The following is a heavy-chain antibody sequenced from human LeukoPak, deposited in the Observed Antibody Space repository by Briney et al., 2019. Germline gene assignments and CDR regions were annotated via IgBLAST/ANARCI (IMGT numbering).Heavy chain of an antibody. V-gene: IGHV1-18*01. CDR3: ARLALSYYGMDV. CDR1: GYTFTSNG. CDR2: ISAYNGNT. J-gene: IGHJ6*02. Sequence: ASVKVSCKASGYTFTSNGISWVRQAPGQGLEWMGWISAYNGNTNYAQKLQGRVTMTTDTSTSTAYIELRSLRSDDTAVYYCARLALSYYGMDVWGQGTTVTVSS. D-gene: IGHD2-15*01.